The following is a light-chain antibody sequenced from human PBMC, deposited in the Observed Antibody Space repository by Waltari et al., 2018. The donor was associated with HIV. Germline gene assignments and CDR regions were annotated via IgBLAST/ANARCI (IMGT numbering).Light chain of an antibody. CDR2: KNN. V-gene: IGLV10-54*04. CDR3: SAWDRSLSAVI. CDR1: SNTVGTQG. J-gene: IGLJ2*01. Sequence: QAGLTQPPSVSKGLRQTATLTCTGDSNTVGTQGATWLQQHQGHPPKLLFYKNNNRPSGLSERFSASKSGNTASLTITGLQPEDEADYCCSAWDRSLSAVIFGGGTTLIVL.